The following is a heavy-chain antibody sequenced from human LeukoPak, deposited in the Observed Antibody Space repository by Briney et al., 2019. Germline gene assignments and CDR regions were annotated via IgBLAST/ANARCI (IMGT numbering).Heavy chain of an antibody. Sequence: GGSLRLSCAASGFTFSDSYMGWIRQAPGKGLEYISGISRDGSSTYNANSVKGRFSISRDNSKNTLYLQMGSLRAEDMAVYFCARDGMDSGSGSWGYYFDYWGQGSLVTVAS. V-gene: IGHV3-64*01. CDR2: ISRDGSST. CDR1: GFTFSDSY. CDR3: ARDGMDSGSGSWGYYFDY. J-gene: IGHJ4*02. D-gene: IGHD6-19*01.